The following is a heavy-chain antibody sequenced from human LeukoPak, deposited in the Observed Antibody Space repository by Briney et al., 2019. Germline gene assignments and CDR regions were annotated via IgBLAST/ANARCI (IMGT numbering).Heavy chain of an antibody. D-gene: IGHD3-10*01. CDR2: MNPNSGTT. CDR3: ARGRGMVRKINWFDP. V-gene: IGHV1-8*03. Sequence: ASVKVSCKASGYTFTSYDINWVRQATGQGLEGMGWMNPNSGTTGHAQKFHGRVTITRNHSISTAYMQLRSLRSEHKAVYYCARGRGMVRKINWFDPWGQGTLVTVSS. J-gene: IGHJ5*02. CDR1: GYTFTSYD.